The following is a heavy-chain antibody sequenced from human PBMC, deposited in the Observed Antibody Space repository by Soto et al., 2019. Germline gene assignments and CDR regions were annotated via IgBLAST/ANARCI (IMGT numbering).Heavy chain of an antibody. CDR2: INHSGST. CDR3: ARMGATYGSGRMDV. Sequence: SETLSLTCTVSGGSISSSSCCWGWIRQPPGKGLEWIGEINHSGSTNYNPSLKSRVTISVDTSKNQFSLKLSSVTAADTAVYYCARMGATYGSGRMDVWGKGTTVTVSS. J-gene: IGHJ6*04. D-gene: IGHD3-10*01. CDR1: GGSISSSSCC. V-gene: IGHV4-39*07.